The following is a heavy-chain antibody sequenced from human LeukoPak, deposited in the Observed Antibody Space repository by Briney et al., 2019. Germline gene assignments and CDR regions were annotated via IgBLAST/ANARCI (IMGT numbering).Heavy chain of an antibody. Sequence: PGGSLRLSCAASGFTFSTCAMHCVREAQGEGLEYVPAISGNGDRTYYANSVKGSLTIYRDNSKNTLYLHMGSLRPEDMAVYYCVREVYDGNWFDPWGQGTLVTVSS. CDR3: VREVYDGNWFDP. D-gene: IGHD3-3*01. CDR1: GFTFSTCA. J-gene: IGHJ5*02. CDR2: ISGNGDRT. V-gene: IGHV3-64*01.